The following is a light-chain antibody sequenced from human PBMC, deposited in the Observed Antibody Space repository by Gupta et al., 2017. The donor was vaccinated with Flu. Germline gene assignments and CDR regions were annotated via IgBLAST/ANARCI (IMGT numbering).Light chain of an antibody. Sequence: DIQMTQSPSSLSASVGDRVTITCRASQSTNNYLNWYQQKPGKAPKLLIYATSHLQSGVPSRFSGSGSGAEFTLTISSLQPEYFATYYCQQEVTFGQGTKLEI. CDR1: QSTNNY. J-gene: IGKJ2*01. CDR2: ATS. CDR3: QQEVT. V-gene: IGKV1-39*01.